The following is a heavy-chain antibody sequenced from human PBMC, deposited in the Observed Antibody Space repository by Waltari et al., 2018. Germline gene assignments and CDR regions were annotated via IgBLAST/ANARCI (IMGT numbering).Heavy chain of an antibody. CDR2: IYYSGRT. D-gene: IGHD2-21*01. Sequence: QVQLQESGPGLVKPSETLSLTCTVSGGSISSYYWSWIRQPPGKGLEWIGYIYYSGRTTYNPSLKSRVTISVDTSKNQFSLKLSSVTAADTAVYYCAGGVVPDCVDIWGQGTMVTVSS. V-gene: IGHV4-59*08. J-gene: IGHJ3*02. CDR3: AGGVVPDCVDI. CDR1: GGSISSYY.